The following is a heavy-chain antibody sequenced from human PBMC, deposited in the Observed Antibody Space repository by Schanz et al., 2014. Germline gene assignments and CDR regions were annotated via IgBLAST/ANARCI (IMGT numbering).Heavy chain of an antibody. V-gene: IGHV1-18*04. CDR1: GYTFTSYG. Sequence: QVQLVQSGVEVKKPGASVKVSCKASGYTFTSYGITWVRQAPGQRLEWMGWISSYNGNTNYAQKFQDRVTVTTDTSTSTAYMELGSLRSDDTAVYYCARNTHSTGWYFDNWGQGTLVTVSS. CDR2: ISSYNGNT. CDR3: ARNTHSTGWYFDN. J-gene: IGHJ4*02. D-gene: IGHD6-19*01.